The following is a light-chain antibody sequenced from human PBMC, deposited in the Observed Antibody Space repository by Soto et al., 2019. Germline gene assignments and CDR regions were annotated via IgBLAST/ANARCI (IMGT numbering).Light chain of an antibody. Sequence: DIQMTQSPSSLSASVGDRVTITCRASQSISSYLNWYQQKPGQAPKLLIYAASSLHSGVPLRFSGSGSGTDFTLTISSLQPEDFATYYCQQSYGTPLFTFGPGTKVDFK. CDR2: AAS. CDR3: QQSYGTPLFT. V-gene: IGKV1-39*01. CDR1: QSISSY. J-gene: IGKJ3*01.